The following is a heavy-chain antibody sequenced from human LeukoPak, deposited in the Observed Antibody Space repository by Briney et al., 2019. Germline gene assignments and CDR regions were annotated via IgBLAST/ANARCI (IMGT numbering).Heavy chain of an antibody. V-gene: IGHV3-30-3*01. Sequence: PGRSLRLSCAASGFTFSSYAMHWVRQAPGKGLEWVAVISYDGSNKYYADSVKGRFTISRDNSKNTLYLQMNSLRAEDTAVYYCARDFYDFWSGYYGGGYYYYGMDVWGKGTTVTVSS. D-gene: IGHD3-3*01. CDR3: ARDFYDFWSGYYGGGYYYYGMDV. CDR1: GFTFSSYA. CDR2: ISYDGSNK. J-gene: IGHJ6*04.